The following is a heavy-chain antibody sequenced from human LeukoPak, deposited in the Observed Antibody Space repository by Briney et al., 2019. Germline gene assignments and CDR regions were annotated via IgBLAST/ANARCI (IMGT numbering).Heavy chain of an antibody. CDR2: IIPIFGTA. J-gene: IGHJ4*02. CDR1: GGTFSSYA. Sequence: ASVKVSCKASGGTFSSYAISWVRQAPGQGLEWMGGIIPIFGTANYAQKFQGRVTITADESTSTAYMELSSLRSEDTAVYCCARDHDYGGDSDYWGQGTLVTVSS. V-gene: IGHV1-69*13. D-gene: IGHD4-23*01. CDR3: ARDHDYGGDSDY.